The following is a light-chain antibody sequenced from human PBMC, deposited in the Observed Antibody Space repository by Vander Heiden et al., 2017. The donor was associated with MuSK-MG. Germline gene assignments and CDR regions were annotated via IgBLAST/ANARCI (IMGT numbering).Light chain of an antibody. V-gene: IGKV1-5*03. CDR2: KAS. J-gene: IGKJ2*01. Sequence: DIQMTQSPSTLSASVGDRVTITCPASQSISSWLAWYQQKPGKAPKLLIYKASSLESGVPSRFSGSGSGTEFTLTISSLQPDDFATYYCQQYNSYPYTFAQGTKLEIK. CDR1: QSISSW. CDR3: QQYNSYPYT.